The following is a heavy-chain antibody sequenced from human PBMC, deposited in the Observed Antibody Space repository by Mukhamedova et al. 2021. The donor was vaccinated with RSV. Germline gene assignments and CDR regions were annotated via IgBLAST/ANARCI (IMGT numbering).Heavy chain of an antibody. Sequence: EWVAVISYDETNEFYADSVKGRFTISRDNSKSTLYLQMNSLRVEDTAMYNCALTPPFFYGSGSYSAAFDILGQGTMVTVSS. J-gene: IGHJ3*02. D-gene: IGHD3-10*01. V-gene: IGHV3-30*03. CDR3: ALTPPFFYGSGSYSAAFDI. CDR2: ISYDETNE.